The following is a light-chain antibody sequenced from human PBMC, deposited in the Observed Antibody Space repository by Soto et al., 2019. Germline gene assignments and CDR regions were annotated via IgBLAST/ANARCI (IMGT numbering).Light chain of an antibody. CDR2: KTS. V-gene: IGKV1-5*03. Sequence: DIQLTHSPSPLLASVGDRFPITCRASQSIIIGLAWYQKKPGKAPKFLIYKTSNLESGVPSRFSGSGSGTEFTLTISSLQPDDFATYYCQYYNNYCWTFGQGTKVEIK. CDR1: QSIIIG. CDR3: QYYNNYCWT. J-gene: IGKJ1*01.